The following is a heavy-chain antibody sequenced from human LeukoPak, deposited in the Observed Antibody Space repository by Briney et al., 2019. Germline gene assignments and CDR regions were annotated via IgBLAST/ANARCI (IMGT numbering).Heavy chain of an antibody. Sequence: GGSLRLSCAASGFTFSDYHMSWIRQAPGKGLEWVSYISSSSSYTNYADSVKGRFTISRDNAKNSLYLQMNSLRAEDTAVYYCAGGANHPWFDYWGQGALVTVSS. J-gene: IGHJ4*02. CDR2: ISSSSSYT. D-gene: IGHD1-14*01. CDR1: GFTFSDYH. CDR3: AGGANHPWFDY. V-gene: IGHV3-11*06.